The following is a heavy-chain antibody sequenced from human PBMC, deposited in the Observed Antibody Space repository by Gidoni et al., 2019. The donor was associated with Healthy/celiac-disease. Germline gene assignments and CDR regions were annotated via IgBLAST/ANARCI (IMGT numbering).Heavy chain of an antibody. Sequence: EGEQVEAGGGVVQPGGSLRISGAASGFTCSRDSMNWVRQAPGKGLEGVSYISSSRSTIYSADSVKGRFTISRDNATNSLFLQLNSLIAEDTALYSCARDAGVGAAADPSFDIWGQGTMVTVSS. D-gene: IGHD6-13*01. CDR1: GFTCSRDS. CDR2: ISSSRSTI. CDR3: ARDAGVGAAADPSFDI. V-gene: IGHV3-48*01. J-gene: IGHJ3*02.